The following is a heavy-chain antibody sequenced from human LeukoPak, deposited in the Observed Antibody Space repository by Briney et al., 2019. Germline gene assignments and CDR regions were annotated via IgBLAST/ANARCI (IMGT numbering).Heavy chain of an antibody. CDR2: IRSRAYGGTT. V-gene: IGHV3-49*02. CDR1: GFTFCDYP. D-gene: IGHD5-18*01. CDR3: SRDPRGGMVTFDC. Sequence: GVSLRLSCTASGFTFCDYPMTWVRQAPGKGLEWVGFIRSRAYGGTTERAASGKGRFTISRNDSKSIAYLQMNSLKTEDTGVYYCSRDPRGGMVTFDCRGQGNLVTVSS. J-gene: IGHJ4*02.